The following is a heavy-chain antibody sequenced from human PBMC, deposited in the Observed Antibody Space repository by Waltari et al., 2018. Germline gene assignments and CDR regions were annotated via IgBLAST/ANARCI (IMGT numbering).Heavy chain of an antibody. CDR2: IWYDESKN. V-gene: IGHV3-33*01. Sequence: QVQLVESGGGVVQPGRSLRLSCAASGFTFSSYGMHWVRQAPGKGLEWVAVIWYDESKNDDGDCGKSRFTISRDNSKSTLYLQMNSQRAEDTAVYYCARRYSSQPYYYYGMDVWGQGTTVTVSS. D-gene: IGHD6-13*01. J-gene: IGHJ6*02. CDR3: ARRYSSQPYYYYGMDV. CDR1: GFTFSSYG.